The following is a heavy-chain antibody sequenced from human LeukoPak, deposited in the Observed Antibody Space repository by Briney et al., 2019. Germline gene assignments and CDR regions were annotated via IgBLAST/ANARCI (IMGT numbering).Heavy chain of an antibody. J-gene: IGHJ4*02. V-gene: IGHV3-23*01. CDR3: AKGRCSGGSCYGRGFDY. CDR2: ISGSDGST. D-gene: IGHD2-15*01. CDR1: GFTFSSYE. Sequence: GGSLRLSCAASGFTFSSYEMNWVRQAPGKGLEWVSAISGSDGSTYYADSVKGRFTISRDNSKSTLYLQMNSLRVEDTAVYYCAKGRCSGGSCYGRGFDYWGQGTLVTVSS.